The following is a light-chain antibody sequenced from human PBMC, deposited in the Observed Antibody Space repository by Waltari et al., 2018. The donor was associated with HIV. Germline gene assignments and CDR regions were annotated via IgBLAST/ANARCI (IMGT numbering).Light chain of an antibody. J-gene: IGKJ4*01. V-gene: IGKV3-11*01. CDR2: DAS. Sequence: EIVLTQSPSTLSLSPGERATLSCSASQSISSSLAWHQQKPDQAPRLLIYDASNSATGIPARFSGSGSGTDFTITISILAPEDFAVYCCQRRSYWFTFGGGTKVEIK. CDR1: QSISSS. CDR3: QRRSYWFT.